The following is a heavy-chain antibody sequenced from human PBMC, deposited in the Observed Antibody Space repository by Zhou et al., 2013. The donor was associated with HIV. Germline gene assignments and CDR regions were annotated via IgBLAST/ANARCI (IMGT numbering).Heavy chain of an antibody. V-gene: IGHV1-24*01. CDR2: FDPEDVMT. D-gene: IGHD3-10*01. J-gene: IGHJ6*02. Sequence: QVQLVQSGAEVKKPGASVKLSCKISGYTLTDLSIHWVRHVPARGLEWVGGFDPEDVMTVYAQKFEGRVSLTQDASSDTAYMSMTGLTSDDTAVYYCARGNLWSYYYYAMDVWGQGTTVTVSS. CDR1: GYTLTDLS. CDR3: ARGNLWSYYYYAMDV.